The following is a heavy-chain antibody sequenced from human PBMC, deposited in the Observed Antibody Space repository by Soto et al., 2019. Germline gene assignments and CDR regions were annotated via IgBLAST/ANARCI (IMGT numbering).Heavy chain of an antibody. CDR2: ISYDGSNK. CDR3: AREYFDWSKWFAP. D-gene: IGHD3-9*01. J-gene: IGHJ5*02. CDR1: GFTFSPYG. Sequence: GGSLRLSCAASGFTFSPYGIHWVRQAPGKGLEWVAVISYDGSNKYYADSVKGRFTISRDNAKNTLYLQMNSLRHEDTAVYYCAREYFDWSKWFAPWGQGTLVTVAS. V-gene: IGHV3-30*03.